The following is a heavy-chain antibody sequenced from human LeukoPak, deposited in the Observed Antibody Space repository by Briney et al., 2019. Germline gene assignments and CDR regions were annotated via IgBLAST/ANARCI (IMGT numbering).Heavy chain of an antibody. D-gene: IGHD1-1*01. Sequence: GGSLRLSCAASGFIFSDYSMNWVRQAPGQGLDWVSSISSRSGYIYYAESVKGRFTISRDNAKNSLYLQMNSLRAEDTAVYYCVRERGSIGTGLHFWGQGTLVTVSS. V-gene: IGHV3-21*01. CDR2: ISSRSGYI. CDR1: GFIFSDYS. J-gene: IGHJ4*02. CDR3: VRERGSIGTGLHF.